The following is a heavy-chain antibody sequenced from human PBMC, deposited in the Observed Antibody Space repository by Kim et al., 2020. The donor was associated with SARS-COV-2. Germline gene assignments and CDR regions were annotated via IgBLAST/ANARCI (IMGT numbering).Heavy chain of an antibody. V-gene: IGHV4-59*01. J-gene: IGHJ4*02. Sequence: NPSLKSRVTISVDTSKNQFSLKLSSVTAADTAVYYCARAYCSGGSCYFDYWGQGTLVTVSS. D-gene: IGHD2-15*01. CDR3: ARAYCSGGSCYFDY.